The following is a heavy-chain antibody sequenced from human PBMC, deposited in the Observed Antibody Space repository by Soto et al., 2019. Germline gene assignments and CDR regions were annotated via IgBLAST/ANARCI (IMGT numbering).Heavy chain of an antibody. CDR2: VYYSGTT. V-gene: IGHV4-39*01. J-gene: IGHJ6*02. Sequence: PSETLSLTCTVSGGSISRNNFHWGWIRQTPGRGLEWIGSVYYSGTTDYNPSFKSRVTISVETSKTQFSLKLNSVTAADTGIYFCARLDGDYDGNGYYRRGMDVWGRGTTVTVSS. CDR1: GGSISRNNFH. CDR3: ARLDGDYDGNGYYRRGMDV. D-gene: IGHD3-22*01.